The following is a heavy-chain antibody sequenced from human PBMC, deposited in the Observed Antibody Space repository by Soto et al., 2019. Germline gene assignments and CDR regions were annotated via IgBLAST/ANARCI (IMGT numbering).Heavy chain of an antibody. D-gene: IGHD3-22*01. Sequence: NPSETLSLTCTVSGGSISSSSYYWGWIRQPPGKGLEWIGSIYYSGSTYYNPSLKSRVTISVDTSKNQFSLKLSSVTAADTAVYYCASSQYYYDSSGYYSPPIDAFDIWGQGTMVTVSS. CDR1: GGSISSSSYY. J-gene: IGHJ3*02. CDR2: IYYSGST. V-gene: IGHV4-39*01. CDR3: ASSQYYYDSSGYYSPPIDAFDI.